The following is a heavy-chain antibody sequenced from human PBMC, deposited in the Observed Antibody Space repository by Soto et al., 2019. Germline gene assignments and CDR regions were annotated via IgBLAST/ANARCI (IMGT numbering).Heavy chain of an antibody. CDR1: GFTFSDSY. V-gene: IGHV3-11*01. D-gene: IGHD5-12*01. Sequence: QVQLVDPGGGWVKPGGSLKLSWAPSGFTFSDSYMSWIRQAPGKGLEWVSYISSSGSTIYYADSVKGRFTISRDNAKNSLYLQMNSLRAEDTAVYSCARGDGYKPRPSFDYWGQGTLVTVSS. J-gene: IGHJ4*02. CDR3: ARGDGYKPRPSFDY. CDR2: ISSSGSTI.